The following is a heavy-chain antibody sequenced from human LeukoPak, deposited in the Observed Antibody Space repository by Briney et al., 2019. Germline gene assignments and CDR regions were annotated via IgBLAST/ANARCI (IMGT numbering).Heavy chain of an antibody. Sequence: PSQTLSLTCAVSGGSISSGGYSWSWIRQPPGKGLEWIGYIYHSGSTYYNPSLKSRVTISVDRSKNQFSLKLSSVTAADTAVYYCAKDVAHYYDSSGYYYFDYWGQGTLVTVSS. CDR2: IYHSGST. V-gene: IGHV4-30-2*01. CDR3: AKDVAHYYDSSGYYYFDY. J-gene: IGHJ4*02. CDR1: GGSISSGGYS. D-gene: IGHD3-22*01.